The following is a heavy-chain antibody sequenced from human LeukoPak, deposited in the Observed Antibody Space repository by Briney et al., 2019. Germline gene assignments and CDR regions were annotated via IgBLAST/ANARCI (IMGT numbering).Heavy chain of an antibody. J-gene: IGHJ6*02. D-gene: IGHD4-17*01. CDR3: ARGDYGDDFYYYGMDV. CDR1: GFTFSSYE. CDR2: ISSSGGTI. V-gene: IGHV3-48*03. Sequence: GGSLRLSCAASGFTFSSYEMNWVRQAPGEGLEWVSYISSSGGTIYYADSVKGRFTISRDNAKNSLYLQMNSLRAEDTAVYYCARGDYGDDFYYYGMDVWGQGTTVTVSS.